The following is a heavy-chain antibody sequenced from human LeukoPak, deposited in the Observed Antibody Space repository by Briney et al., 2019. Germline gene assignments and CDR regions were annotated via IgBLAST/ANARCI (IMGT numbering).Heavy chain of an antibody. D-gene: IGHD3-10*01. Sequence: APVKVSCKASGYTFSGTGWYLYWLRQAPGQGLECMGWIYPYTGATHYAQKFQGRVAMTRDTSISTAYMELSRLRPDDTAVYYCARDGPAQMVDFDYWGQGTLVTVSS. CDR1: GYTFSGTGWY. V-gene: IGHV1-2*02. J-gene: IGHJ4*02. CDR3: ARDGPAQMVDFDY. CDR2: IYPYTGAT.